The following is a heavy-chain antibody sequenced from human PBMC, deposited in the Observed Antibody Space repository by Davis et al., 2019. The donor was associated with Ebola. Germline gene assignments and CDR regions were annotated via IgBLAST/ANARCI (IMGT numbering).Heavy chain of an antibody. V-gene: IGHV3-33*06. Sequence: GESLKISCAASGFTFSSYGMHWVRQAPGKGLEWVAVIWYDGSNKCCADSVKGRFSISRDNYKDTLYLEINSLRAEDTAVYHCAKDMRSAVPGTPDYWGPGTRVTVSS. CDR3: AKDMRSAVPGTPDY. CDR2: IWYDGSNK. CDR1: GFTFSSYG. J-gene: IGHJ4*02. D-gene: IGHD6-19*01.